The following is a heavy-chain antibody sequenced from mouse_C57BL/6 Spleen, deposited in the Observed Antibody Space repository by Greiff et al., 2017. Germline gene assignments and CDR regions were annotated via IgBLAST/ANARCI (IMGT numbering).Heavy chain of an antibody. CDR2: ISDGGSYT. CDR3: AREYCSNPLGY. CDR1: GFTFSSYA. J-gene: IGHJ2*01. Sequence: DVQLVESGGGLVKPGGSLKLSCAASGFTFSSYAMSWVRQTPEKRLEWVATISDGGSYTYYPDNVKGRFTISRDNAKNNLYLQMSHLKSEDTAMYYCAREYCSNPLGYWGQGTTLTVSS. D-gene: IGHD2-5*01. V-gene: IGHV5-4*01.